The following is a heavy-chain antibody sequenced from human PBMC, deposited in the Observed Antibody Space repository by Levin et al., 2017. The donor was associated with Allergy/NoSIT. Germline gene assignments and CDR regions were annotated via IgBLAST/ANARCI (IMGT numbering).Heavy chain of an antibody. CDR1: GFTFSSYW. CDR3: VREGYFYMDV. J-gene: IGHJ6*03. Sequence: GGSLRLSCAASGFTFSSYWMSWVRQAPGKGLEWVANIKEDGREKYYVDSVKGRFTISRDNAKKSLYVQMNSLRAEDTAVYYCVREGYFYMDVWGKGTTVTVS. V-gene: IGHV3-7*01. CDR2: IKEDGREK.